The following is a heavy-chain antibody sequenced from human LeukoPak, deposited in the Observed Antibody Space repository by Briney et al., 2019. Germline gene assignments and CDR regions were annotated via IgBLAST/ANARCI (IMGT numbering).Heavy chain of an antibody. CDR3: AKRRTRAYYYDSSGYYYGYYFDY. Sequence: PGGSLRLSCAASGFTFSSYAMSWVRQAPGKGLEWVSAISGSGGSTYYADSVKGRFTISRDNSKNTLYLQMNSLRAEDTAVYYCAKRRTRAYYYDSSGYYYGYYFDYWGQGTLVTVSS. V-gene: IGHV3-23*01. D-gene: IGHD3-22*01. J-gene: IGHJ4*02. CDR1: GFTFSSYA. CDR2: ISGSGGST.